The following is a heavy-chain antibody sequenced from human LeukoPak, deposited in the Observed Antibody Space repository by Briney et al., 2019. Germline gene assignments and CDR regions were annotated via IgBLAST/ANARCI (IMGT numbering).Heavy chain of an antibody. Sequence: SGGSLRLSCAASGFTFSSFAMHWVRQAPGKGLEWVAVISFEGRNKYYADSLKGRFTISRDDSKNTLYLQMNSLRGEDTAVYYCAKDPGGYYFDNWGQGTVVTVSS. CDR3: AKDPGGYYFDN. CDR1: GFTFSSFA. V-gene: IGHV3-30*18. J-gene: IGHJ4*02. D-gene: IGHD1-14*01. CDR2: ISFEGRNK.